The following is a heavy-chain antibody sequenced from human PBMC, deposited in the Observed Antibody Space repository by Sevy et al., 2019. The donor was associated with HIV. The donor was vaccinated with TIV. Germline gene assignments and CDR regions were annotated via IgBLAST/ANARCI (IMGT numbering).Heavy chain of an antibody. CDR1: EFTFSDYA. CDR3: AKTINSGGGAVPAANYYHYGMDV. CDR2: INGKGRST. Sequence: GGSLRLSCAASEFTFSDYAMNWVRQTPGKGLEWVSSINGKGRSTHYADSVEGRFTISRDNSKNTLYLQMNSLRAEDTAVYYCAKTINSGGGAVPAANYYHYGMDVWGQGTTVTVSS. D-gene: IGHD2-2*01. V-gene: IGHV3-23*01. J-gene: IGHJ6*02.